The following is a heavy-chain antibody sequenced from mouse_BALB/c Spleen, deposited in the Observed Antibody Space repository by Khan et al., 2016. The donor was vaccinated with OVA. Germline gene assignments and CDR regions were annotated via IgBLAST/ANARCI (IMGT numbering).Heavy chain of an antibody. CDR3: AREKLGCAMDY. CDR2: INTYTGEP. J-gene: IGHJ4*01. CDR1: GYTFTNYG. Sequence: QIQLVQSGPELKKPGETVKISCKASGYTFTNYGMNWVKQAPGKGLKWMGWINTYTGEPTYADDFKGRFAFSLETSASTAYLQINNLKNEDMATYFCAREKLGCAMDYGGQGTSVTVSS. D-gene: IGHD4-1*01. V-gene: IGHV9-1*02.